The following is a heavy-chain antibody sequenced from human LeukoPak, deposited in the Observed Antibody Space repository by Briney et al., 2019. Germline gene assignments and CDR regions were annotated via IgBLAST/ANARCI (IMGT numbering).Heavy chain of an antibody. V-gene: IGHV4-38-2*02. CDR3: ARDQAYCGGDCYFDF. J-gene: IGHJ4*02. CDR1: DYPISSAYY. CDR2: IYHSGST. Sequence: PSETLSLTCAVSDYPISSAYYWGWIRQPPGKGPEWIGSIYHSGSTDYNPSLKSRVTISVDTSKNQFSLRLRSVTAADTAVYYCARDQAYCGGDCYFDFWGQGTLVTVSS. D-gene: IGHD2-21*02.